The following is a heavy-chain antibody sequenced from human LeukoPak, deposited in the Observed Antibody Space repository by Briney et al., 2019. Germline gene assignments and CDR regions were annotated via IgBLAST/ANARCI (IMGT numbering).Heavy chain of an antibody. CDR2: ISSSGSTI. V-gene: IGHV3-11*04. Sequence: GGSLRLSCAVSGFTLSDYNMSWIRRAPGKGLEWVSYISSSGSTIYYADSVKGRFTISRDNAKNSLYLQMNSLRAEDTAVYYCASRGGGNRPPPLDFWGQGTLVTVSS. D-gene: IGHD4-23*01. CDR1: GFTLSDYN. J-gene: IGHJ4*02. CDR3: ASRGGGNRPPPLDF.